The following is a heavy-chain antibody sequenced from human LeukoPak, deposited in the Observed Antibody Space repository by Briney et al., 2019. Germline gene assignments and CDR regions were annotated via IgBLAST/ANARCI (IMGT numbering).Heavy chain of an antibody. V-gene: IGHV1-69*04. Sequence: ASVKVSCKASGGTFSSYAISWVRQAPGQGLEWMGRIIPILGIANYAQKFQGRVTITADKSTSTAYMELNSLRAEDTAVYYCAKDRQYYDSSGYFNYWGQGTLVTVSS. J-gene: IGHJ4*02. CDR2: IIPILGIA. D-gene: IGHD3-22*01. CDR3: AKDRQYYDSSGYFNY. CDR1: GGTFSSYA.